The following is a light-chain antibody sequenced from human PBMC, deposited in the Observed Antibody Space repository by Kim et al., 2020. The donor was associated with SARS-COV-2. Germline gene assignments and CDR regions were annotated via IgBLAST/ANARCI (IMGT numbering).Light chain of an antibody. Sequence: QPVLTQPPSVSGAPGQRVTISCTGSSSNIGAGYDVQWYQQLPGTAPKLLIYGNTNRPSGVPDRFSGSKSGTSASLAITGLQAEDEADYYCQSYDSSLSGWVFGGGTQLTVL. J-gene: IGLJ3*02. CDR1: SSNIGAGYD. CDR2: GNT. CDR3: QSYDSSLSGWV. V-gene: IGLV1-40*01.